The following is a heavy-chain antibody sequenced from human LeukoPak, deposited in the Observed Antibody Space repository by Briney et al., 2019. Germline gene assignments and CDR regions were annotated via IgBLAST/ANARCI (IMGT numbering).Heavy chain of an antibody. D-gene: IGHD6-19*01. V-gene: IGHV3-23*01. Sequence: GGSLRLSCAASGFTFSNSAMSWVRQAPGKGLEWVSTLSGSGITTYYADSVKGRFTISRDNSKNTLYLQMNSLRAEDTAVYYRAKGIYSSGWSYFDYWGHGTLVPVSS. CDR1: GFTFSNSA. CDR2: LSGSGITT. CDR3: AKGIYSSGWSYFDY. J-gene: IGHJ4*01.